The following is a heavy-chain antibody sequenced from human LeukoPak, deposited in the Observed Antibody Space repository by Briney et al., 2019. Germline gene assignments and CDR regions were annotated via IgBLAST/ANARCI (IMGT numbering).Heavy chain of an antibody. V-gene: IGHV4-34*01. CDR3: AAGCSSTSCYWYYYTDV. CDR1: GGSFSGYY. Sequence: SETLSLTCAVYGGSFSGYYWSWTRQPPGKGLEWIGEINQSGSTNYNPSLKSRVTISVDTSKKQFSLRLSPVTAADTAVYYCAAGCSSTSCYWYYYTDVWGKGTTVTVSS. J-gene: IGHJ6*03. D-gene: IGHD2-2*01. CDR2: INQSGST.